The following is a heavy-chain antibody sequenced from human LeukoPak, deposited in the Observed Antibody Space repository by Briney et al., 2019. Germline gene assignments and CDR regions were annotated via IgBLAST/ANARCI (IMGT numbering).Heavy chain of an antibody. CDR3: ARGILRYFDWLRRYYYYYGMDV. J-gene: IGHJ6*02. Sequence: GGSLRLSCAASGLTFSSYWMSWVRQAPGKGLEWVANIKQDGSEKYYVDSVKGRFTISRDNAKNSLYLQMNSLRAEDTAVYYCARGILRYFDWLRRYYYYYGMDVWGQGTTVTVSS. CDR2: IKQDGSEK. D-gene: IGHD3-9*01. V-gene: IGHV3-7*01. CDR1: GLTFSSYW.